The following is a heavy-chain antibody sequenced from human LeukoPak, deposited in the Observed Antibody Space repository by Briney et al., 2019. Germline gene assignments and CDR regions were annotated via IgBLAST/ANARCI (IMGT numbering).Heavy chain of an antibody. CDR1: GFTFSSYA. CDR2: ISCNGGST. Sequence: GGSLRLSCLSSGFTFSSYARRWVRQARGKGLERVSAISCNGGSTHYADCVKGRCTISRDNSKNTLYLQMNSRRAEERSVYACPKDSAAGTVSDYWGQRTLVTV. D-gene: IGHD6-13*01. V-gene: IGHV3-23*01. CDR3: PKDSAAGTVSDY. J-gene: IGHJ4*02.